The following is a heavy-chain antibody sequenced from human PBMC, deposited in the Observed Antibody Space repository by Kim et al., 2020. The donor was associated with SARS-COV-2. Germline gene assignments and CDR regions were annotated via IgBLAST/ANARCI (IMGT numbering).Heavy chain of an antibody. CDR3: ARMMHSSSRAFDY. Sequence: SVKVSCKASGGTFSSYAISWVRQAPGQGLEWMGGIIPIFGTANYAQKFQGRVTITADESTSTAYMELSSLRSEDTAVYYCARMMHSSSRAFDYWGQGTLFTVSS. J-gene: IGHJ4*02. D-gene: IGHD6-13*01. CDR2: IIPIFGTA. V-gene: IGHV1-69*13. CDR1: GGTFSSYA.